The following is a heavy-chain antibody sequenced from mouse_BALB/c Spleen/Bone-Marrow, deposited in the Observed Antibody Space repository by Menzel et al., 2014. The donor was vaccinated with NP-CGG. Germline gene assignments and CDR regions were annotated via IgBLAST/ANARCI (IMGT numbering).Heavy chain of an antibody. CDR2: INPSTGYT. D-gene: IGHD2-1*01. Sequence: VKLQESGAELAKPGASVKMSCKTSGYTFTTYWIHWVKQRPGQGLEWIGYINPSTGYTEYNQKFKGKATLTADKSSSTAYMQLSSLTSEEFAVCYCAREGIYYGNTWFAYWGQGTLVTVSA. CDR3: AREGIYYGNTWFAY. V-gene: IGHV1-7*01. CDR1: GYTFTTYW. J-gene: IGHJ3*01.